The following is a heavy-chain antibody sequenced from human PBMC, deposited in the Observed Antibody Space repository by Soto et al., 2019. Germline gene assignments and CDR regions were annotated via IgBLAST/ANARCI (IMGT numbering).Heavy chain of an antibody. CDR3: ARGAIEAMVYATRTYYGMDV. D-gene: IGHD2-8*01. V-gene: IGHV1-69*12. Sequence: QVQLVQSGAEVKKPGSSVKVSCKASGGTFSSYAISWVRQAPGQGLEWMGGIIPIFGTANYAQKFQGRVTITAAESTSTAYMGLSSLRSEDTAVYYCARGAIEAMVYATRTYYGMDVWGQGTTVTVSS. J-gene: IGHJ6*02. CDR2: IIPIFGTA. CDR1: GGTFSSYA.